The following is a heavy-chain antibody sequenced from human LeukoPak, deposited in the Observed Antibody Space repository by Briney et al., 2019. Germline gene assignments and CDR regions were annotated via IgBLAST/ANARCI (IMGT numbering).Heavy chain of an antibody. D-gene: IGHD3-22*01. V-gene: IGHV3-66*01. CDR3: ARETYYYDSSSYFRATDY. CDR2: IYSGGST. CDR1: GFTVSSDY. Sequence: GGSLRLSCAASGFTVSSDYMSWVRQAPGKGLEWVSVIYSGGSTYYADSVKGRFTISRDKSRSTLYLQMNSLRAEDTAVYYCARETYYYDSSSYFRATDYWGQGTLVTVSS. J-gene: IGHJ4*02.